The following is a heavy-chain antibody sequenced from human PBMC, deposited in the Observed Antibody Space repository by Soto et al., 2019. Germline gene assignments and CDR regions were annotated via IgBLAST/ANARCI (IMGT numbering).Heavy chain of an antibody. CDR1: GYTFTSYA. V-gene: IGHV1-58*02. CDR3: ARVLRYFDWLLSSPDYYYYGMDV. CDR2: IVVGSGNT. J-gene: IGHJ6*02. D-gene: IGHD3-9*01. Sequence: SVKVSCKASGYTFTSYAMHWVRQAPGQRLEWMGWIVVGSGNTNYAQKFQERVTITTDMSTSTAYMELSSLRSEDTAVYYCARVLRYFDWLLSSPDYYYYGMDVWGQGTTVTVS.